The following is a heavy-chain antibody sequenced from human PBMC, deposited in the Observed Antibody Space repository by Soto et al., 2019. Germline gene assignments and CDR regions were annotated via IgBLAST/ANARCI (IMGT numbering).Heavy chain of an antibody. V-gene: IGHV4-59*11. CDR3: ARAIWYWEY. CDR2: IYYSGTT. CDR1: GGSINNHY. D-gene: IGHD2-8*02. Sequence: SETLSLTCTVSGGSINNHYWSWIRQPPGKGLEWIGYIYYSGTTNYNPSLKGRVTISVDTSKNQFSLNLTSLTAADTATYYCARAIWYWEYWVKGTLVPVSS. J-gene: IGHJ4*02.